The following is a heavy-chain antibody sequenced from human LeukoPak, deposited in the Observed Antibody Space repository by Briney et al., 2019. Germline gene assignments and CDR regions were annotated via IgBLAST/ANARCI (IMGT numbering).Heavy chain of an antibody. Sequence: SVKVSCKASGFTFTGSAMQWVRQARGQRLEWIGWIVVGSGNTNYAQKFQERVTITRDMSTSTAYMELSSLRSEDTAVYYCAAVHSSGSYYFDCWGQGTLVTVSS. CDR1: GFTFTGSA. CDR3: AAVHSSGSYYFDC. J-gene: IGHJ4*02. CDR2: IVVGSGNT. V-gene: IGHV1-58*02. D-gene: IGHD6-25*01.